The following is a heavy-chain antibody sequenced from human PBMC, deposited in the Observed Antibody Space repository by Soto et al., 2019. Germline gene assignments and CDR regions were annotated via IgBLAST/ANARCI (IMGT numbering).Heavy chain of an antibody. D-gene: IGHD7-27*01. J-gene: IGHJ4*02. V-gene: IGHV4-59*08. CDR2: IYYGGST. CDR1: GGSITGYH. Sequence: SETLSLTCNVSGGSITGYHWSWIRQPPGKGLEWIGFIYYGGSTNYNPSLKSRVTISVDTPKNQFSLKLSSVTAADTAVYYCAKNWNWGSLVHWGQGTLVTVSS. CDR3: AKNWNWGSLVH.